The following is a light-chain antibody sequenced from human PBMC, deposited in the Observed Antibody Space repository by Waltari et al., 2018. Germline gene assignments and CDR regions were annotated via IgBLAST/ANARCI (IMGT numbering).Light chain of an antibody. Sequence: AIQMTQSPSSLSASVGDRVTITCRASQDIRNDLGWYQQKPGEAPKLLIYAASNLQSGVPSKFSGSGSGTDFTLTISSLQPEDFATYYCLQDYNHPRTFGQGTKVEIK. V-gene: IGKV1-6*01. CDR1: QDIRND. CDR3: LQDYNHPRT. J-gene: IGKJ1*01. CDR2: AAS.